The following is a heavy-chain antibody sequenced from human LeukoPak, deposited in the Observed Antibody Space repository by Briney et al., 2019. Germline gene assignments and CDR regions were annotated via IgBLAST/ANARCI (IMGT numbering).Heavy chain of an antibody. V-gene: IGHV3-49*04. J-gene: IGHJ6*04. CDR3: TRGKTNASGSRWLPDV. D-gene: IGHD3-10*01. CDR1: GFTFSSYV. CDR2: IRSKAYGGTT. Sequence: GGSLRLSCAVSGFTFSSYVMSWVRQAPGKGLEWVGFIRSKAYGGTTEYAASVKGRFTISRDDSKSIAYLQMNSLKTEDTAVYYCTRGKTNASGSRWLPDVWGKGTTVTVSS.